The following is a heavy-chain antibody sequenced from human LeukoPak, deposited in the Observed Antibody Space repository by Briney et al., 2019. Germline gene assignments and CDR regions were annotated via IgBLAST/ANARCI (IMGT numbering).Heavy chain of an antibody. D-gene: IGHD6-13*01. V-gene: IGHV3-20*01. CDR2: INWNGGST. Sequence: GVLRLSCAASGFTFDDYGMSWVRQAPGKGLEWVSGINWNGGSTGYADSVKGRFTISRDNAKNSLYLQMNGLRAEDTALYHCARVEAYSSSWYLPNWGQGTLVTVSS. J-gene: IGHJ4*02. CDR3: ARVEAYSSSWYLPN. CDR1: GFTFDDYG.